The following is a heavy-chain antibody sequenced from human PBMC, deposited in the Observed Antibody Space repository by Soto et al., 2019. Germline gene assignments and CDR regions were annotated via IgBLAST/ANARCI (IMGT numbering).Heavy chain of an antibody. CDR3: AXXXQAYGDYNYYYYGMDV. CDR1: XXXXTTFX. J-gene: IGHJ6*02. Sequence: QVQLVESGGGVVQPGGXXXXSXXXXXXXXTTFXXHWVXXXPXXXXXXXXXXSYDGHNKYYSDSVKGRFTISRDNYKNTLSLQMNXLRAEDTAXYYXAXXXQAYGDYNYYYYGMDVWGQGTTVSVSS. CDR2: XSYDGHNK. D-gene: IGHD4-17*01. V-gene: IGHV3-30*03.